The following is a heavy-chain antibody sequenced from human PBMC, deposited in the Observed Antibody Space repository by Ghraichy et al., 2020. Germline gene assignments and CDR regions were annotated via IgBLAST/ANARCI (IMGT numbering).Heavy chain of an antibody. CDR2: ISSSSSYI. J-gene: IGHJ4*02. CDR3: ARDYSYDSSGYSH. CDR1: GFTFSSYS. D-gene: IGHD3-22*01. Sequence: ESLNISCAASGFTFSSYSMNWVRQAPGKGLEWVSSISSSSSYIYYADSVKGRFTISRDNAKNSLYLQMNSLRAEDTAVYYCARDYSYDSSGYSHWGQGTLVTVSS. V-gene: IGHV3-21*01.